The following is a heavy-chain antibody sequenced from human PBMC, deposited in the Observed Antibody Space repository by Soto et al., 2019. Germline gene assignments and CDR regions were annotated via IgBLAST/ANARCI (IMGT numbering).Heavy chain of an antibody. Sequence: GGSLRLSCAASGFTLSSYVMSWVRQAPGKGLEWVSGMSGRGGDTYFADSVKGCFTVSRDNSKNTLYLQMNSLGAEDTAVYYCAKWILTGTKIFDYWGQGTLVTVSS. CDR1: GFTLSSYV. J-gene: IGHJ4*02. V-gene: IGHV3-23*01. CDR3: AKWILTGTKIFDY. D-gene: IGHD1-7*01. CDR2: MSGRGGDT.